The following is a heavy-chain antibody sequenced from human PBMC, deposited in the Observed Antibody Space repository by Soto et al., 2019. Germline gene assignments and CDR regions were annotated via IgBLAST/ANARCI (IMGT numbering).Heavy chain of an antibody. Sequence: EVQLLESGGGLVQPGGSLRLSCAASGFTFSSYAMSWVRQAPGKGLEWVSAISGSGGSTYYADSVKGRFTISRDNSKKTLYLQMNSLRAEDTAVYYCAKDLVYCSSTSCYPHYYYYGMDVWGQGTTVTVSS. CDR2: ISGSGGST. D-gene: IGHD2-2*01. CDR3: AKDLVYCSSTSCYPHYYYYGMDV. J-gene: IGHJ6*02. CDR1: GFTFSSYA. V-gene: IGHV3-23*01.